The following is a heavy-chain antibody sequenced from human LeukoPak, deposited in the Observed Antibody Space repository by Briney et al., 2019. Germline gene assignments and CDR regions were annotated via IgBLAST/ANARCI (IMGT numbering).Heavy chain of an antibody. CDR2: ISGSGGST. CDR3: AKRFPYSSSWFADY. CDR1: GFIFSSYA. D-gene: IGHD6-13*01. Sequence: GGSLRLSCSASGFIFSSYAMSWVRQAPGKRLEWVSAISGSGGSTYYADSVKGRFTISRDSSKNTLYLQMNSLRAEDTAVYYCAKRFPYSSSWFADYWGQGTLVTVSS. J-gene: IGHJ4*02. V-gene: IGHV3-23*01.